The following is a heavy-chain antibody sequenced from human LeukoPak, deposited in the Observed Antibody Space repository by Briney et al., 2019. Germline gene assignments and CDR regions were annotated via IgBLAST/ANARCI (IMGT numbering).Heavy chain of an antibody. Sequence: GASVKVSCKASGYTFTGYYMHWVRQAPGQGLEWMGWINPNSGDTNYAQKFQGRVTMTRDTSISTAFMELSRLRSDDTAVYYCARTTFGGVIVTYYFDYWGQGTLVTVSS. D-gene: IGHD3-16*02. J-gene: IGHJ4*02. CDR1: GYTFTGYY. CDR3: ARTTFGGVIVTYYFDY. CDR2: INPNSGDT. V-gene: IGHV1-2*02.